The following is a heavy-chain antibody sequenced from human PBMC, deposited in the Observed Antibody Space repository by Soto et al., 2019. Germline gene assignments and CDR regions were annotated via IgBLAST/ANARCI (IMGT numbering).Heavy chain of an antibody. D-gene: IGHD2-2*01. CDR2: ISGSGGIT. CDR1: GFTFSSYV. J-gene: IGHJ3*02. Sequence: EVQVLESGGGLVQPGGSLRLSCAASGFTFSSYVMSWVRQAPGKGLEWVAGISGSGGITYYADSVKGRFTISRDNAKNTVFLQMNSLRAEDTAVYYCTSRLGATGTGTSSFGIWGQGTMVTVSS. V-gene: IGHV3-23*01. CDR3: TSRLGATGTGTSSFGI.